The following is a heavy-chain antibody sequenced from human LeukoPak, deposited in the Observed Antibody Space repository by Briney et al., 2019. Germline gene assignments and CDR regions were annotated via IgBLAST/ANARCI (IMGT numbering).Heavy chain of an antibody. J-gene: IGHJ4*02. CDR2: ISGSGGST. CDR3: AKSKFPYDTDGWHGYFDF. Sequence: PWGSLRLSCAASGFTFSSYAMSWVRQVPGKGLEWVSSISGSGGSTYYADSVKGRFTISRDNSKNTLFLQMNSLRADDTAVYYCAKSKFPYDTDGWHGYFDFWGQGTLVTVSS. CDR1: GFTFSSYA. D-gene: IGHD3-22*01. V-gene: IGHV3-23*01.